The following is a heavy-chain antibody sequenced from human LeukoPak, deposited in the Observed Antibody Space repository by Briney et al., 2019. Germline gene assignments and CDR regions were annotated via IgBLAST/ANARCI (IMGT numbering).Heavy chain of an antibody. Sequence: PGGSLRLSCAASGSTFSSYAMSWVRQAPGKGLEWVSGISGSGGSTFYADSVKGRFTISRDNSKNTLYLQMNSRRAEDAAVYYCAKDRVAFGGADAFDMWGQGTMVTVSS. D-gene: IGHD3-16*01. CDR3: AKDRVAFGGADAFDM. V-gene: IGHV3-23*01. CDR2: ISGSGGST. CDR1: GSTFSSYA. J-gene: IGHJ3*02.